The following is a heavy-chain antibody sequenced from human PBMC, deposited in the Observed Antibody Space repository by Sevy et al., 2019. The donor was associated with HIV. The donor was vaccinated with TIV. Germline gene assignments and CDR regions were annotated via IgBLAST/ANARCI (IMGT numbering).Heavy chain of an antibody. Sequence: ASVKVSCKASGVTFSGYAINWVRQTPGQGLEWMGWIVPSFDLSKYAQKFQGRVTFTADESTYTAYMKLSSLRTDDTAVYYCARPQRPSGYSSSGDAFDVWGQGTMVTVSS. CDR2: IVPSFDLS. J-gene: IGHJ3*01. V-gene: IGHV1-69*13. D-gene: IGHD6-13*01. CDR3: ARPQRPSGYSSSGDAFDV. CDR1: GVTFSGYA.